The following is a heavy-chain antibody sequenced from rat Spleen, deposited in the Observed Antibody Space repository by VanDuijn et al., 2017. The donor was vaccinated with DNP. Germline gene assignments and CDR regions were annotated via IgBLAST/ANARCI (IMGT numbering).Heavy chain of an antibody. CDR2: IWNTGGT. Sequence: QVQLKESGPGLVQPSQTLSLTCTVAGFSLTGYNVHWVRQPSGKGLEWMGIIWNTGGTRYNSALKSRLTIIKDTSKSQVFLKMNSLQTEDTATYYCASTLVNYGTYGYYAMDAWGQGTSVTVSS. CDR3: ASTLVNYGTYGYYAMDA. J-gene: IGHJ4*01. V-gene: IGHV2-41*01. D-gene: IGHD1-3*01. CDR1: GFSLTGYN.